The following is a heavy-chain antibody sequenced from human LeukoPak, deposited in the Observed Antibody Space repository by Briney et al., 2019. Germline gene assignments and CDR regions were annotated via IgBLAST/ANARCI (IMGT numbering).Heavy chain of an antibody. Sequence: ASVKVSCKASGYTFTGYYMHWVRQAPGQGLEWMGWINPNSGGTNYAEKFQGRVTMTRDTSINTAYTELSRLTSDDTAVYYCARGYDYCSSTSCYGYYDFGPSLDYWGQGTLVTVSS. J-gene: IGHJ4*02. CDR2: INPNSGGT. CDR3: ARGYDYCSSTSCYGYYDFGPSLDY. D-gene: IGHD2-2*01. V-gene: IGHV1-2*02. CDR1: GYTFTGYY.